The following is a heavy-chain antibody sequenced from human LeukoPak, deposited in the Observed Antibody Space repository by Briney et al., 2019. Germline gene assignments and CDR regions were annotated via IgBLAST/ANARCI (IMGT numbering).Heavy chain of an antibody. V-gene: IGHV4-39*07. CDR1: GGSISSSSYY. Sequence: PSETLSLTCTVSGGSISSSSYYWGWIRQPPGKGLEWIGNIYYSGSTYYNPSLESRVTMSLDTSKNQFSLKLSSVTAADTAVYYCARGDTAMGLFDYWGQGTLVTVSS. J-gene: IGHJ4*02. CDR3: ARGDTAMGLFDY. CDR2: IYYSGST. D-gene: IGHD5-18*01.